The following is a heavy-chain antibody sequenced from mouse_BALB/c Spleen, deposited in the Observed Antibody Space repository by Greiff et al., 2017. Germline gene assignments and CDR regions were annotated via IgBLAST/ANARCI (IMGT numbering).Heavy chain of an antibody. CDR3: ARGGVYYDYDGTNAY. V-gene: IGHV3-1*02. D-gene: IGHD2-4*01. CDR2: IHYSGST. Sequence: EVKLLQSGPDLVKPSQSLSLTCTVTGYSITSGYSWHWIRQFPGNKLEWMGYIHYSGSTNYNPSLKSRISITRDTSKNQFFLQLNSVTTEDTATYYCARGGVYYDYDGTNAYWGQGTLVTVSA. J-gene: IGHJ3*01. CDR1: GYSITSGYS.